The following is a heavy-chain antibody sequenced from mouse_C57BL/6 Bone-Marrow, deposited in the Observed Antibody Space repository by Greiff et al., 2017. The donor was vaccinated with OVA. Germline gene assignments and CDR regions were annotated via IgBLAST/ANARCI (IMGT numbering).Heavy chain of an antibody. CDR1: GFNIKDDY. V-gene: IGHV14-4*01. J-gene: IGHJ2*01. Sequence: VQLQQSGAELVRPGASVKLSCTASGFNIKDDYMHWVKQRPEQGLEWIGWIDPENGDTEYASKFQGKGTITADTSSNTAYLQLSSLTSEDPAVYYCTILWLRNYWGQGTTLTVSS. CDR3: TILWLRNY. CDR2: IDPENGDT. D-gene: IGHD2-2*01.